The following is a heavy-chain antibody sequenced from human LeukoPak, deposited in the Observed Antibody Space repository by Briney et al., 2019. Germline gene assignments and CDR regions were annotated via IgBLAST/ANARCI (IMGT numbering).Heavy chain of an antibody. D-gene: IGHD3-16*01. CDR1: GFTFSTYG. CDR2: IRHDGSIK. V-gene: IGHV3-30*02. Sequence: GGSLRLSCAASGFTFSTYGMYWVRQAPGKGLEWVAFIRHDGSIKNYADSVKGRSTTSRDNSKNTLYLQMNSLRAEDTAVYYCAKDSLADIDYWGQGTLVTVSS. CDR3: AKDSLADIDY. J-gene: IGHJ4*02.